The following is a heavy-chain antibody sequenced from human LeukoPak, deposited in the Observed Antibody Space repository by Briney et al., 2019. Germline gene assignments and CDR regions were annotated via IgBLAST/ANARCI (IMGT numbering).Heavy chain of an antibody. D-gene: IGHD2-21*02. CDR1: GFTFSSYA. CDR2: ISSSSSYI. J-gene: IGHJ4*02. V-gene: IGHV3-21*01. Sequence: PGASLRLSCAASGFTFSSYAMSWVRQAPGKGLEWVSSISSSSSYIYYADSVKGRFTISRDNAKNSLYLQMNSLRAEDTAVYYCARDPIVVVAAGGYFDYWGQGTLVTVSS. CDR3: ARDPIVVVAAGGYFDY.